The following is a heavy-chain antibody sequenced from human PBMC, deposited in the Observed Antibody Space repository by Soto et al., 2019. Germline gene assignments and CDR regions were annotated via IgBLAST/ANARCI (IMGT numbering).Heavy chain of an antibody. V-gene: IGHV4-59*01. D-gene: IGHD4-17*01. CDR3: ARAYGDYVFDY. Sequence: TSVRLEIARAACRGAMKISDGGWIRQPPGKGLEWIGYMYNTGSTVYNPSFKSRVTISVDTSKNQFSLKLSSVTAADTAVYYCARAYGDYVFDYWGQGTLVTVS. J-gene: IGHJ4*02. CDR1: RGAMKISD. CDR2: MYNTGST.